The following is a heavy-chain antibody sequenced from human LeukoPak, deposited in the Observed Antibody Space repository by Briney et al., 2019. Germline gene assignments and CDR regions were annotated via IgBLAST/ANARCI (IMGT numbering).Heavy chain of an antibody. D-gene: IGHD6-6*01. J-gene: IGHJ6*02. CDR3: ARARPFDYGMDV. CDR2: IYSGGST. CDR1: GFTVSSNY. V-gene: IGHV3-66*02. Sequence: GGSLRLSCAASGFTVSSNYMSWVRQAPGKGLEWVSVIYSGGSTYYADSVKGRFTISRDNSKNMLYLQMNSLRAEDTAVYYCARARPFDYGMDVWGQGTTVTVSS.